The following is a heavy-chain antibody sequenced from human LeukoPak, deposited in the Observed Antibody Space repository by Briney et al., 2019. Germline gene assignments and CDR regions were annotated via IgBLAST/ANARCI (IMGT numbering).Heavy chain of an antibody. CDR1: GASISSSDDY. Sequence: PSETLSLTCTVSGASISSSDDYWGWIRQAPGKGPEWIGSIFYGGSAHYNPSLNSRATIFVDTSKNQFSLKLSSVTAADAGMYYCARQFATASADTRGYFDFWGQGTVVTVSS. CDR2: IFYGGSA. D-gene: IGHD2-2*01. J-gene: IGHJ4*02. V-gene: IGHV4-39*01. CDR3: ARQFATASADTRGYFDF.